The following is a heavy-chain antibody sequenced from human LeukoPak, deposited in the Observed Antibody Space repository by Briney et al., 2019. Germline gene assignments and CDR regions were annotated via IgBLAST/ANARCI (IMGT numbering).Heavy chain of an antibody. CDR2: INSDGSST. CDR1: GFTFRSYW. D-gene: IGHD6-13*01. J-gene: IGHJ4*02. CDR3: AREGHSSSWFKY. Sequence: GGSLRLSCAASGFTFRSYWMHWVRQAPGKGLVWVSRINSDGSSTSYADSVKGRITISRDNAKNTLYLQMNSLRADDTAVYYCAREGHSSSWFKYWGQGTLVTVSS. V-gene: IGHV3-74*01.